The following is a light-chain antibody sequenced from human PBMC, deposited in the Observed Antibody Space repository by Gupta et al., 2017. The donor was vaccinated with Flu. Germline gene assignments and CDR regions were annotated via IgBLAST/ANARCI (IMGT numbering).Light chain of an antibody. CDR1: SSDIGSYNY. CDR2: EVN. J-gene: IGLJ2*01. Sequence: QSALIQPPSPSASPGPSVTISCTGTSSDIGSYNYVSWYQQPPGKAPKVVIYEVNKRPSGVPDRFSGSKSGNTASLTVSGLQAEDEADYYCSSYAGTNDFVLFGGGTKLTVL. V-gene: IGLV2-8*01. CDR3: SSYAGTNDFVL.